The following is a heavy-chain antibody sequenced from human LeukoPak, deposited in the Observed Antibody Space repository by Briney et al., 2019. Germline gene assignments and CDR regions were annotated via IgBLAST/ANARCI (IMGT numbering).Heavy chain of an antibody. CDR3: AKDLYGDYVGDY. CDR1: GFTFSSYA. CDR2: ISASDGST. V-gene: IGHV3-23*01. D-gene: IGHD4-17*01. J-gene: IGHJ4*02. Sequence: GGSLRLSCAASGFTFSSYAMSWVRQAPGKGLEWVSTISASDGSTLYADSVKGRFTISRDNSKNTLYLQMNSLRAEDTAVYFCAKDLYGDYVGDYWGQGTLVTVSS.